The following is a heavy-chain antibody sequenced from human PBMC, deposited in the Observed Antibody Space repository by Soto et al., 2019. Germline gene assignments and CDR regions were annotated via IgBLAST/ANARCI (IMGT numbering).Heavy chain of an antibody. Sequence: QVQLQESGPGLVKPSQTLSITCTVSGGSIGSFPNYWNWVRQHPGKGLEWVGSISYSGSTNYNPSLRSRVTISVDPSKNQFSLKLDSVTAADTAVYYCVREDKSYGFYYLGQGTLVTVSS. CDR3: VREDKSYGFYY. CDR2: ISYSGST. V-gene: IGHV4-31*03. D-gene: IGHD5-18*01. CDR1: GGSIGSFPNY. J-gene: IGHJ4*02.